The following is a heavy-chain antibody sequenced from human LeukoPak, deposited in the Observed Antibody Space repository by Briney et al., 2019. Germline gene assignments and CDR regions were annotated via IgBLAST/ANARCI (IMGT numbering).Heavy chain of an antibody. CDR1: GFTFSSYA. D-gene: IGHD6-19*01. V-gene: IGHV3-30-3*01. J-gene: IGHJ5*02. Sequence: GGSLRLSCAASGFTFSSYAMHWVRQTPGKGLEWVAVISYDGSNKYYADSVKGRFTISRDNSKNTLYLQMNSLRAEDTAVYYCARETVAGTNWFDPWGQGTLVTVSS. CDR3: ARETVAGTNWFDP. CDR2: ISYDGSNK.